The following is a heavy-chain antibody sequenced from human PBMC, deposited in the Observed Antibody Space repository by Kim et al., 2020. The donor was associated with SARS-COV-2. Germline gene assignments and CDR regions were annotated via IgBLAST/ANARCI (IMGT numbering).Heavy chain of an antibody. Sequence: SETLSLTCTVSGGSISSYYWSWIRQPAGKGLEWIGRIYTSGSTNYNPSLKGRVTMSVDTSKNQFSLKLSSVTAADTAVYYCARLGLEQGWVDAFDIWGQGTMVTVSS. V-gene: IGHV4-4*07. J-gene: IGHJ3*02. D-gene: IGHD3-3*01. CDR1: GGSISSYY. CDR3: ARLGLEQGWVDAFDI. CDR2: IYTSGST.